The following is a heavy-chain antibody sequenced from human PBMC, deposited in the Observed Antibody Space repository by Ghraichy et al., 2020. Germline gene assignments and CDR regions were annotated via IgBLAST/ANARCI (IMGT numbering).Heavy chain of an antibody. CDR3: ARGSRVVRFYYYDGMDV. D-gene: IGHD4-23*01. J-gene: IGHJ6*02. CDR1: GFSFSSYS. V-gene: IGHV3-48*02. CDR2: ITSSGRSI. Sequence: GESLNISCVGSGFSFSSYSMNWVRQSPGKGLEWVSYITSSGRSIFYADSVKGRFTISRDNAKNSLSLQMNRLRDEDTAVYYCARGSRVVRFYYYDGMDVWGQGTTVTVSS.